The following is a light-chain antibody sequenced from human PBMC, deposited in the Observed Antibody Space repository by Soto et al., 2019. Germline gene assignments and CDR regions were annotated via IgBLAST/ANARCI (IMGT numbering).Light chain of an antibody. CDR3: QQYHKWPPIT. J-gene: IGKJ5*01. CDR2: GAS. V-gene: IGKV3-15*01. CDR1: QSVSSSY. Sequence: EIVLTQSPGTLSLSPGERATLSCRASQSVSSSYLGWYQQKPGQSPRLLIYGASTRATGIPARFSGSGSGTEFTLTISSLQSEDSAVYYCQQYHKWPPITFGQGTRLEIK.